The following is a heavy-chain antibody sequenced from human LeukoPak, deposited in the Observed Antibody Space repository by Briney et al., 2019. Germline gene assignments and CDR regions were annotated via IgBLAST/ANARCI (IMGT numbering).Heavy chain of an antibody. CDR1: GGTFSSYA. CDR2: IIPILGIA. Sequence: SVKVSCKASGGTFSSYAISWVRQAPGQGLEWMGRIIPILGIANYAQKFQGRVTITADKSTSTAYMELSSLRSEDTAVYYCASPNYDILTGYYAWGQGTLVTVSS. D-gene: IGHD3-9*01. J-gene: IGHJ5*02. V-gene: IGHV1-69*04. CDR3: ASPNYDILTGYYA.